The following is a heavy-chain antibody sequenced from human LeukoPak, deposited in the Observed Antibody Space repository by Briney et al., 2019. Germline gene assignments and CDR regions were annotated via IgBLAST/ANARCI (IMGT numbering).Heavy chain of an antibody. J-gene: IGHJ4*02. Sequence: SGTLSLTCAVSGGSISSSNWWSWVRQPPGKGLEWIGEIYHSGSTNYNPSLKSRVTISVDTSKNQFSLKLSSVTAADTAVYYCARGIYGGNSEAAYYFDYWGQGTLVTVSS. CDR3: ARGIYGGNSEAAYYFDY. V-gene: IGHV4-4*02. D-gene: IGHD4-23*01. CDR1: GGSISSSNW. CDR2: IYHSGST.